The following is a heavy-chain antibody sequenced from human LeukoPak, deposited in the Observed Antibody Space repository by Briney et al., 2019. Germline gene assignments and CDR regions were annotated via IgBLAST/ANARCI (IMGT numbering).Heavy chain of an antibody. Sequence: GGSLRLSCAASGFTFSSYWMSWVRQAPGKGLEWVANIKQDGSEKYYADSVKGRFTISRDNSKNTLYLQMNSLRAEDTAVYYCARDPSVVTPLDTYFDYWGQGTLVTVSS. D-gene: IGHD4-23*01. CDR3: ARDPSVVTPLDTYFDY. CDR1: GFTFSSYW. J-gene: IGHJ4*02. CDR2: IKQDGSEK. V-gene: IGHV3-7*01.